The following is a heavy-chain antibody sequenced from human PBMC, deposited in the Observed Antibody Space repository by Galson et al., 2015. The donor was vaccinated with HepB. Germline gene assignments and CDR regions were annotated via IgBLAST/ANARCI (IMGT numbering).Heavy chain of an antibody. CDR1: GGSVSSGSYY. Sequence: LSLTCTVSGGSVSSGSYYWSWIRQPPGKGLEWIGYIYYSGSTNYNPSLKSRVTISADTSKNQFSLKLSSVTAADTAVYYCAREIAVAGIVVYYYGMDVWGQGTTVTVSS. CDR2: IYYSGST. J-gene: IGHJ6*02. CDR3: AREIAVAGIVVYYYGMDV. D-gene: IGHD6-19*01. V-gene: IGHV4-61*01.